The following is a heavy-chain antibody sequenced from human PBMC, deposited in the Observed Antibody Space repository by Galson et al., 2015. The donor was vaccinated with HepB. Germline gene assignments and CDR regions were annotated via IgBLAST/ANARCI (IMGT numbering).Heavy chain of an antibody. CDR2: MNTNIGKP. D-gene: IGHD3-3*01. J-gene: IGHJ6*03. Sequence: VKVSCKASGYTFTDYVVNWVRQAPGQGLEWMGWMNTNIGKPTYAPGFAGRFVFSLDTSVTTAYLQISSLETDDTAVYYCARSPLRFLDWLPYYDYYYMDVWGEGTTVTVSS. CDR3: ARSPLRFLDWLPYYDYYYMDV. CDR1: GYTFTDYV. V-gene: IGHV7-4-1*02.